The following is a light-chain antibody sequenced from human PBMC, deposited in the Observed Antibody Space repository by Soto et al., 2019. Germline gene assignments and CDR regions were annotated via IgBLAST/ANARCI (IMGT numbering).Light chain of an antibody. Sequence: IQMTQSQSSLSASVGDRVTITCRASQSISSYLSWYQQKPGKAPKFLIYAASSLQSGVPSRFSGSGSGTDFTRTIRSLQPEDCATYHCQQSYSTPYTFGQGTQLEIK. CDR3: QQSYSTPYT. CDR1: QSISSY. V-gene: IGKV1-39*01. CDR2: AAS. J-gene: IGKJ2*01.